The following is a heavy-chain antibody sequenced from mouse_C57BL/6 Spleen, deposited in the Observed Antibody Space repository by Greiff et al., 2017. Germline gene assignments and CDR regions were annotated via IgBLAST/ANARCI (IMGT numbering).Heavy chain of an antibody. V-gene: IGHV2-3*01. Sequence: VMLVESGPGLVAPSQSLSITCTVSGFSLTSYGVSWVRQPPGQGLEWLGVIWGDGCTNYHSALITRLSISKDNSKSQVFLKLNRLQTDDTATYYCAKITGYYNAMDYWGQGTSVTVSS. D-gene: IGHD2-2*01. CDR2: IWGDGCT. CDR1: GFSLTSYG. J-gene: IGHJ4*01. CDR3: AKITGYYNAMDY.